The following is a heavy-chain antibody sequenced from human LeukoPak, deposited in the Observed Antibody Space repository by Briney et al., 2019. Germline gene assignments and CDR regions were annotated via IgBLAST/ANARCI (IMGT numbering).Heavy chain of an antibody. CDR2: INSDGSWT. Sequence: GGSLRLSCAASGNYWMHWVRQAPGKGLVWVSHINSDGSWTSYADSVKGRFTISKDNAKNTMYLQMNSLRAEDTAAYYCVSFYETYWGRGTLVTVSS. CDR3: VSFYETY. D-gene: IGHD2/OR15-2a*01. V-gene: IGHV3-74*01. CDR1: GNYW. J-gene: IGHJ4*02.